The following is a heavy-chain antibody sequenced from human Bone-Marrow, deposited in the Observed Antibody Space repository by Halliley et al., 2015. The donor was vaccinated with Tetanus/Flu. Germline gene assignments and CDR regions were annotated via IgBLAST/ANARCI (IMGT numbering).Heavy chain of an antibody. V-gene: IGHV3-23*01. CDR2: IGGSGGPT. D-gene: IGHD3-10*01. J-gene: IGHJ6*02. CDR3: AKVGAGVSYYFYGMDV. Sequence: IGGSGGPTKSPDSVRGRFTISRDNSKNRLYLQMNSLRVEDTAVYFCAKVGAGVSYYFYGMDVWGQGTTVTVSS.